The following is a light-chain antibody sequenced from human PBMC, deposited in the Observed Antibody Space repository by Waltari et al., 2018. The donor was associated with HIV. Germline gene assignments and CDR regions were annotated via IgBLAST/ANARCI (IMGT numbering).Light chain of an antibody. Sequence: SSALTPPPSASVAPGQTARIPCGGPNNGSKSGHWYQQRPGQAPVLVVYDDRVRPSGIPERFSGSNSGNTATLTISRVEAGDEADYYCHVWNSTSDLGVFGGGTQLTVL. J-gene: IGLJ7*01. CDR3: HVWNSTSDLGV. CDR2: DDR. V-gene: IGLV3-21*02. CDR1: NNGSKS.